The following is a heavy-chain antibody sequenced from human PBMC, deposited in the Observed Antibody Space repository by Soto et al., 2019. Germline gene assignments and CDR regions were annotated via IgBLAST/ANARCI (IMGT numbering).Heavy chain of an antibody. CDR1: GASISQCY. CDR3: ARAPFSGPIDY. D-gene: IGHD5-12*01. Sequence: SETLSLTCTVSGASISQCYWSWIRQPPGKGLEWIGYIYFSGSTNYNPSLKSRVTMSVELSKNQFSLRLSSVTTADTAVYYCARAPFSGPIDYWGQGTLVTVSS. V-gene: IGHV4-59*01. CDR2: IYFSGST. J-gene: IGHJ4*02.